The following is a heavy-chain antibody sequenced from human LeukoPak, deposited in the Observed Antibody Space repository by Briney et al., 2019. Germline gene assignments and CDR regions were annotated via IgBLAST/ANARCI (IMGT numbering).Heavy chain of an antibody. J-gene: IGHJ4*02. Sequence: ASVNVSFKAPGYTFTSYGISWVRQAPGQGLEWMGWISAYNGNTNYAQKLQGRVTITTDTSTSTAYMELRSLRSDDTAVYYCARDVDSYQESYYDYWGQGTLVTVSS. V-gene: IGHV1-18*01. CDR3: ARDVDSYQESYYDY. D-gene: IGHD2-15*01. CDR2: ISAYNGNT. CDR1: GYTFTSYG.